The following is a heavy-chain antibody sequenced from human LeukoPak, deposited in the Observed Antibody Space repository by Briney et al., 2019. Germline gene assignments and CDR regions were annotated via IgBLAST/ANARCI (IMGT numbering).Heavy chain of an antibody. D-gene: IGHD5-24*01. CDR3: AREEMGPGY. CDR2: INHSGST. CDR1: GGSFSGYY. Sequence: SETLSLTCAVYGGSFSGYYWSWIRQPPGKGLEWIGEINHSGSTNYNPFLKSRVTISVDTSKNQFSLKLSSVTAADTAVYYCAREEMGPGYWGQGTLVTVSS. J-gene: IGHJ4*02. V-gene: IGHV4-34*01.